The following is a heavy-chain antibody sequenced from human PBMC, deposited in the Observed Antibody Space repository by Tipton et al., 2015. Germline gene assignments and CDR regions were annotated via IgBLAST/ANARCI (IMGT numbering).Heavy chain of an antibody. Sequence: TLSLTCTVSGGSISSYYWSWIRQPPGKGLEWIAEIYHSGSTNYNPSLKSRVTISVDKSKNQSSLKLSSVTAADTAVYYCARDFTPYQYYGLDVWGQGTTVTVSS. D-gene: IGHD2-15*01. V-gene: IGHV4-34*01. J-gene: IGHJ6*02. CDR3: ARDFTPYQYYGLDV. CDR1: GGSISSYY. CDR2: IYHSGST.